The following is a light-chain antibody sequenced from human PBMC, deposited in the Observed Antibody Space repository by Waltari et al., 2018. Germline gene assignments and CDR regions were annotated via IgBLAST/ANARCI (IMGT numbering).Light chain of an antibody. CDR2: DVT. CDR1: SSDLASYNY. V-gene: IGLV2-14*03. J-gene: IGLJ1*01. Sequence: QSALTQPASVSGSPGQSITISCTGTSSDLASYNYVSWYQQYPGEAPKLIIYDVTSRPSGVSSRFSGSKSGHTAFLTISGLQAEDEADFFCSSYTTSWTYVFGTGTTVNVL. CDR3: SSYTTSWTYV.